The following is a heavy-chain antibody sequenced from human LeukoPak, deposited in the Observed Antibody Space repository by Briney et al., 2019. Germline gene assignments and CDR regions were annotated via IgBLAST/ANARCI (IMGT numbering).Heavy chain of an antibody. CDR3: ARRRYSYGYHDAFDI. J-gene: IGHJ3*02. Sequence: GESLKISCKGSGYSFTSYWIGWVRQMPGNGLEWMGIIYPGDSDTRYSPSFQGQVTISADKSISTAYLQWSSLKASDTAMYYCARRRYSYGYHDAFDIWGQGTMVTVSS. V-gene: IGHV5-51*01. CDR2: IYPGDSDT. D-gene: IGHD5-18*01. CDR1: GYSFTSYW.